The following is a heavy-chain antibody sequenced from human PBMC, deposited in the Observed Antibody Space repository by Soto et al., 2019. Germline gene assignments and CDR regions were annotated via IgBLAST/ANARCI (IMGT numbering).Heavy chain of an antibody. CDR2: ISSSGSVI. J-gene: IGHJ6*02. Sequence: PGGSLRLSCGASGFTFISSEMNWVRQAPGKGLEWVSYISSSGSVIYYADSVKGRFTISRDNAKNSLYLQMNSLRAEDTAVYYCARGGTTMVTYYYYGMDVWGQGTTVTVSS. CDR1: GFTFISSE. CDR3: ARGGTTMVTYYYYGMDV. D-gene: IGHD5-18*01. V-gene: IGHV3-48*03.